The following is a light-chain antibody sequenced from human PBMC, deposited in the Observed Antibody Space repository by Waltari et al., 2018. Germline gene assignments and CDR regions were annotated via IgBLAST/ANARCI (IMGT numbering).Light chain of an antibody. CDR1: NIGSDS. Sequence: SYVLTQPPSVSVAPGRTASITCGGNNIGSDSVHRYQQKPGQAPVLVVYDDSDRPSGIPERFSGSNSGNTATLTISRVEAGDEADYYCQVWNSGSTHMVFGGGTKLTVL. CDR2: DDS. J-gene: IGLJ2*01. CDR3: QVWNSGSTHMV. V-gene: IGLV3-21*02.